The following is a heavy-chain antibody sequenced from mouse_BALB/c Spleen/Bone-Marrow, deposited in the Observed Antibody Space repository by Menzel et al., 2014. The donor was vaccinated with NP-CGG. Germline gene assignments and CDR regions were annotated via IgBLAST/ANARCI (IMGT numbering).Heavy chain of an antibody. CDR1: GYTFSSHW. Sequence: QVQLKESGAELMKPGASVKISCKATGYTFSSHWIEWVKQRPGHGLEWIGEILPGSGNTNYNEKFKGKATFTADTSSNTAYMQLSSLTSEDSAVYYCAREDITTVVEMDYWGQGTSVTVSS. CDR2: ILPGSGNT. CDR3: AREDITTVVEMDY. J-gene: IGHJ4*01. D-gene: IGHD1-1*01. V-gene: IGHV1-9*01.